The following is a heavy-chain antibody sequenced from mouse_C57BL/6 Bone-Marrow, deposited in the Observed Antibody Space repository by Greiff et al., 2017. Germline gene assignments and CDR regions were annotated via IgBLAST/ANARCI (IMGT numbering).Heavy chain of an antibody. CDR3: ARKVITTVVAAGGFDV. CDR1: GFSLSTSGMG. CDR2: IYWDDDK. V-gene: IGHV8-12*01. J-gene: IGHJ1*03. Sequence: QVTLKECGPGILQSSQTLSLTCSFSGFSLSTSGMGVSWIRQPSGKGLEWLAHIYWDDDKRYNPSLKSRLTISKDTSRNQVFLKITSVDTADTATYYCARKVITTVVAAGGFDVWGTGTTVTVSS. D-gene: IGHD1-1*01.